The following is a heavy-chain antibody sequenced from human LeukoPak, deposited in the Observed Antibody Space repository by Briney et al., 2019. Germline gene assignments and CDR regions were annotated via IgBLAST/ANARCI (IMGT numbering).Heavy chain of an antibody. V-gene: IGHV4-59*01. D-gene: IGHD3-16*02. CDR2: IYYSGST. Sequence: PSETLSLTSTVSGGSLSSYYWSWIRQRPGKGLEWIGYIYYSGSTNYKPSLKSRVPISGDTSKNQFSLKLSSVTDADTAVYYCARNRRSYSDYWGQGTLVTVSS. J-gene: IGHJ4*02. CDR1: GGSLSSYY. CDR3: ARNRRSYSDY.